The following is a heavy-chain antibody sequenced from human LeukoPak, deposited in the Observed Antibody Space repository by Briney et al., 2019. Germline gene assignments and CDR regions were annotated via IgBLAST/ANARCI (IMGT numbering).Heavy chain of an antibody. CDR3: ARGNSYDGPYYFDY. CDR2: IKQDGSEK. D-gene: IGHD5-18*01. CDR1: GFTFSSYW. V-gene: IGHV3-7*03. J-gene: IGHJ4*02. Sequence: GSLILSCAASGFTFSSYWVSWVRQAPGKGLEWVANIKQDGSEKYYVDSVKGRFTISRDNAKNSLYLQMNSLRAEDTALYHCARGNSYDGPYYFDYWGQGTLVTVSS.